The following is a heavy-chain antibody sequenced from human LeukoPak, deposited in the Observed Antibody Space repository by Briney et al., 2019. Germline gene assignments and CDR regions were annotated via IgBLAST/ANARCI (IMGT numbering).Heavy chain of an antibody. CDR3: ARATAGFGELLSYDY. D-gene: IGHD3-10*01. V-gene: IGHV3-23*01. CDR1: GFTFSSYA. Sequence: GGSLRLSCAASGFTFSSYAMSWVRQAPGKGLEWVSAISGSGGSTYHADSVKGRFTISRDNAKNSLYLQMNSLRAEDTAVYYCARATAGFGELLSYDYWGQGTLVTVSS. J-gene: IGHJ4*02. CDR2: ISGSGGST.